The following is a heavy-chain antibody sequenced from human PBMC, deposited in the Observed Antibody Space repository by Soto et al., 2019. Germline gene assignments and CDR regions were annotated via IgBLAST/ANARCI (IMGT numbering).Heavy chain of an antibody. Sequence: QVQLAQSGAEVREPGASVKVSCKASGYSFTSLDINWVRQTTGQGLEWMGWMQPSSGRTGYAQKFRGRVTMTRDTSINPAYMELSSLTSDDTAFYYCARGVTAGVDYWGQGTLVTVSS. J-gene: IGHJ4*02. CDR2: MQPSSGRT. CDR3: ARGVTAGVDY. D-gene: IGHD1-26*01. CDR1: GYSFTSLD. V-gene: IGHV1-8*01.